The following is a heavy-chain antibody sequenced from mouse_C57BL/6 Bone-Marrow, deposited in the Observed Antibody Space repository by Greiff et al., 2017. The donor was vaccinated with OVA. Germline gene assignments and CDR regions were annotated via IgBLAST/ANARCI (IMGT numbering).Heavy chain of an antibody. CDR3: ARSNYGNYGY. CDR1: GYTFTSYW. D-gene: IGHD2-1*01. V-gene: IGHV1-69*01. J-gene: IGHJ2*01. CDR2: IDPSDSYT. Sequence: VQLQQPGAELVMPGASVKLSCKASGYTFTSYWMHWVKQRPGQGLEWIGEIDPSDSYTNYNQKFKGKSTLTVDKSSSTAYMQLSSLTSEDSAVYYCARSNYGNYGYWGQGTTLTVSS.